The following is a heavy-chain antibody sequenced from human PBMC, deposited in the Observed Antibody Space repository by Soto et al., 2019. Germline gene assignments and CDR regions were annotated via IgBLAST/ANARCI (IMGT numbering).Heavy chain of an antibody. Sequence: QVLLMQSGAEVKKPGSSVKVSCTSSGGPFSSYGISWVRQVPGQGLEWLGGIIPLFGTPSYARKFQDRLTISADESTTTAYMELSSLTSEDTAMYFCARDGTIQMANFGFWGQGTLVTVSS. J-gene: IGHJ4*02. CDR2: IIPLFGTP. V-gene: IGHV1-69*01. CDR3: ARDGTIQMANFGF. CDR1: GGPFSSYG. D-gene: IGHD1-1*01.